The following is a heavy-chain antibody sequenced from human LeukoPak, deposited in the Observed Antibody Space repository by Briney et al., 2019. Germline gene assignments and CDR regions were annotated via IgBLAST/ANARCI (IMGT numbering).Heavy chain of an antibody. V-gene: IGHV4-38-2*02. CDR3: ARDFGTSSLTRYYYYMDV. D-gene: IGHD1-1*01. Sequence: SETLSLTCAVPGYAISSGYYWGWIRQPPGKGLEWIGSIYHSGSTYYNPSLKSRVTISVDTSKNQFSLKLSSVTAADTAVNYCARDFGTSSLTRYYYYMDVGGKGTTVTVS. J-gene: IGHJ6*03. CDR2: IYHSGST. CDR1: GYAISSGYY.